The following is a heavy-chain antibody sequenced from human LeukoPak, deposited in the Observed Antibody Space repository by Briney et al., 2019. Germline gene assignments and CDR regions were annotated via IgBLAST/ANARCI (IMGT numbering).Heavy chain of an antibody. Sequence: GGSLRLSCAASGFTFSSYAMSWVRQAPGKGLEWVSAISGSGGSTYYADSVKGRFTISGDNSKNTLYLQMNSLRAEDTAVYYCAKDLWGASCHYWGQGTLVTVSS. V-gene: IGHV3-23*01. CDR2: ISGSGGST. J-gene: IGHJ4*02. CDR1: GFTFSSYA. CDR3: AKDLWGASCHY. D-gene: IGHD3-16*01.